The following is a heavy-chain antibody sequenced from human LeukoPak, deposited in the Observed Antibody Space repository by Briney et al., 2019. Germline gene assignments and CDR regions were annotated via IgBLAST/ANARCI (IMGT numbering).Heavy chain of an antibody. J-gene: IGHJ4*02. CDR1: GYTFSSYG. V-gene: IGHV1-18*01. CDR3: AREETYGSGSPPDY. CDR2: ISTHNGNT. Sequence: ASVKVSCKASGYTFSSYGISWVRQAPGQVLEWMGWISTHNGNTNYAQKVQGRVTMTTDTSTSTAYMELRSLRSDDTALYYCAREETYGSGSPPDYWGQGTLVTVSS. D-gene: IGHD3-10*01.